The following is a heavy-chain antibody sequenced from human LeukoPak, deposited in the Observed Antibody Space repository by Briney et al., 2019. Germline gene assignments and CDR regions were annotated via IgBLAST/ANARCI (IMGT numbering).Heavy chain of an antibody. Sequence: GASVKVSCKASGYTFTGYYMHWVRQAPGQGLEWMGWINPNSGGTNHAQKFQGRVTMTRDTSISTAYMELSRLRSDDTAVYYCARYDSSGYYYFGYWGQGTLVTVSS. CDR3: ARYDSSGYYYFGY. J-gene: IGHJ4*02. CDR1: GYTFTGYY. CDR2: INPNSGGT. V-gene: IGHV1-2*02. D-gene: IGHD3-22*01.